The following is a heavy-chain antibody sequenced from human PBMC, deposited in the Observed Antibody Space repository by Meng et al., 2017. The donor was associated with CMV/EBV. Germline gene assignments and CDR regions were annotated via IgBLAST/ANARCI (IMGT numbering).Heavy chain of an antibody. J-gene: IGHJ4*02. V-gene: IGHV3-21*01. CDR3: ARTNGYLPSYFDY. Sequence: CAASGFTFSDYSTNWVRQAPGKGLEWVSSISSSSTYIYYADSVKGRFTISRDNAKDSLSLQMSSLRAEDTAMYYCARTNGYLPSYFDYWGQGTLVTVSS. CDR2: ISSSSTYI. D-gene: IGHD5-24*01. CDR1: GFTFSDYS.